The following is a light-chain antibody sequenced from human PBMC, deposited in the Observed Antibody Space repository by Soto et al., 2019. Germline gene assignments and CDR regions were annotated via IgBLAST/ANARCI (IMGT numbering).Light chain of an antibody. CDR3: SSYTSTFTYV. CDR2: EVS. J-gene: IGLJ7*01. Sequence: QSALTQPASVSGSPGQSITISCSRTSSDVGRYNYVSWYQQHPGTAPKLMIYEVSNRPSGVSNRFSGSKSGDTASLTISGLQAEDEADYYCSSYTSTFTYVFGAGTQLTVL. V-gene: IGLV2-14*01. CDR1: SSDVGRYNY.